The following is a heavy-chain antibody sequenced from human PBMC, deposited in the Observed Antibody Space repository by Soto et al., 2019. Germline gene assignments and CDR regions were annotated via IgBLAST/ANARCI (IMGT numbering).Heavy chain of an antibody. CDR3: XXXXGTSRSMLYFYGM. CDR2: TSYDGSSK. CDR1: GFSFSNYA. Sequence: QVQLVESGGGVVQPGRSLRLSCAASGFSFSNYAMHWVRQAPGKGLEWVTVTSYDGSSKYYADSVKGRFTISRDNSKNTLYLQMNSLRGEDTALYXXXXXXGTSRSMLYFYGM. V-gene: IGHV3-30*03. D-gene: IGHD2-2*01. J-gene: IGHJ6*01.